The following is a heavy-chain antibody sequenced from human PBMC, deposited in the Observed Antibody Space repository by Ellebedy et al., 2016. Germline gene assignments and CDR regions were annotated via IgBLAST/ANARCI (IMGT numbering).Heavy chain of an antibody. CDR3: ARLIPPYCGGDCYSSWFDP. V-gene: IGHV5-51*01. J-gene: IGHJ5*02. CDR1: GYSFTSYW. Sequence: GGSLRLSCKGSGYSFTSYWIGWVRQMPGKGLEWMGIIYPGDSDTRYSPSFQGQVTISADKSISTAYLQWSSLKASDTAMYYCARLIPPYCGGDCYSSWFDPWGQGTLVTVSS. D-gene: IGHD2-21*02. CDR2: IYPGDSDT.